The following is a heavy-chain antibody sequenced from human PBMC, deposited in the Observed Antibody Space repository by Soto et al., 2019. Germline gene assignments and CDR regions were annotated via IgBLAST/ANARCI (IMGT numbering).Heavy chain of an antibody. CDR2: INHSGST. Sequence: GPGPRPTSGTLSLTCAVYGGSFSGYYWSWIRQPPGKGLEWIGEINHSGSTNYNPSLKSRVTISVDTSKNQFSLKLSSVTAADTAVYYCARDGHSSPERWFDPWGQGTLVTVSS. V-gene: IGHV4-34*01. CDR3: ARDGHSSPERWFDP. D-gene: IGHD6-19*01. CDR1: GGSFSGYY. J-gene: IGHJ5*02.